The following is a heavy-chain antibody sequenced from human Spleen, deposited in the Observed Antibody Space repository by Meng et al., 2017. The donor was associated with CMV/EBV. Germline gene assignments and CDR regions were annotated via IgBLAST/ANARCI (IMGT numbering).Heavy chain of an antibody. V-gene: IGHV4-34*01. CDR3: ARGRRLKRWLRSGSFDY. Sequence: YGGSFSGDYWSWIRQPPGKGLEWIGEINHSGSTNYNPSLKSRVTISVDTSKNQFSLKLSSVTAADTAVYYCARGRRLKRWLRSGSFDYWGQGTLVTVSS. J-gene: IGHJ4*02. CDR2: INHSGST. CDR1: GGSFSGDY. D-gene: IGHD5-24*01.